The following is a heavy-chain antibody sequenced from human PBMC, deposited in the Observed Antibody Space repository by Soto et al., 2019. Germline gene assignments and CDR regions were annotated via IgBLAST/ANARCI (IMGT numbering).Heavy chain of an antibody. CDR2: TYYRSKRYN. V-gene: IGHV6-1*01. J-gene: IGHJ3*02. CDR1: GDSVSSNSAA. D-gene: IGHD2-21*01. Sequence: SQTLSLTCVISGDSVSSNSAAWNWIRQSPSRGLEWLGRTYYRSKRYNDYAVSVKSRITINPDTSKNQFSLQLNSVTPEDTAVYYCARQQDRFVFTVWWNAFDIWGQGTMVTVSS. CDR3: ARQQDRFVFTVWWNAFDI.